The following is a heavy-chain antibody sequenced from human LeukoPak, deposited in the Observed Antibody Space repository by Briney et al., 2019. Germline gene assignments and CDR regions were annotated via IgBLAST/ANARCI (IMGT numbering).Heavy chain of an antibody. V-gene: IGHV3-48*03. CDR2: MSSSGSTI. J-gene: IGHJ6*03. D-gene: IGHD3-16*01. CDR3: ARVASYEGYYYYYYMDV. Sequence: GGYLRLSCAAAGFTFSSYEMNWVRQAPGKGLEWVSYMSSSGSTIYYADSVKGRFTISRDNAKNSLYLQMNSLRAEDTAVYYRARVASYEGYYYYYYMDVWGKGTTVTISS. CDR1: GFTFSSYE.